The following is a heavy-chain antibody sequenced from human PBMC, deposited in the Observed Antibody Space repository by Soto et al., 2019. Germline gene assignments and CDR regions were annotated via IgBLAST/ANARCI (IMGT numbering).Heavy chain of an antibody. V-gene: IGHV4-39*01. CDR2: IFHSGST. J-gene: IGHJ4*02. CDR3: ARHGSY. Sequence: SETLSLTCTVSGGSINSGDYYWTLVRQPPGKGLEWIGNIFHSGSTYYHPSLKSRVTISIDTSKNQFSLKLSSVPAADTAVYYCARHGSYWGQGTLVTVSS. CDR1: GGSINSGDYY.